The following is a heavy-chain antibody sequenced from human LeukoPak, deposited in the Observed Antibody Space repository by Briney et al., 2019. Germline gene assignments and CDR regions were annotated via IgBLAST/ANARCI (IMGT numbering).Heavy chain of an antibody. CDR3: ARPSRGLWWYFDY. V-gene: IGHV3-30-3*01. CDR2: ISYDGSNK. J-gene: IGHJ4*02. CDR1: GFTFSSYA. Sequence: GRSLRLSCAASGFTFSSYAMHWVRQAPGKGLEWVAIISYDGSNKYYADSVKGRFTISRDNSKNTLYLQMNSLRAEDTAVYYCARPSRGLWWYFDYWGQGTLVTVSS. D-gene: IGHD4/OR15-4a*01.